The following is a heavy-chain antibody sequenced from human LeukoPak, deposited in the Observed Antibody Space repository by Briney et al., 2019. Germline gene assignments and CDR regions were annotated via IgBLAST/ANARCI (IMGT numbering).Heavy chain of an antibody. Sequence: SVKVSCKASGGTFSSYAISWVRQAPGQGLEWMGGIIPIFGTANYAQKFQGRVTITADESTSTAYMELSSLRSEDTAVYYCARAEGSGSYHYYYYMDVWGKGTTVTISS. V-gene: IGHV1-69*13. D-gene: IGHD3-10*01. J-gene: IGHJ6*03. CDR1: GGTFSSYA. CDR2: IIPIFGTA. CDR3: ARAEGSGSYHYYYYMDV.